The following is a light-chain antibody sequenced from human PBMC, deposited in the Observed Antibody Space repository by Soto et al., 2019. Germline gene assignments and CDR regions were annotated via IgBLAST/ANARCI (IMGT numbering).Light chain of an antibody. CDR2: GAS. J-gene: IGKJ1*01. CDR1: QSVSSN. Sequence: EIVMTPSPATLSVSPGERAILSFSASQSVSSNLAWYQQKPGQPPRLLIYGASSRATGVPDRCFGSGSGGDVTPTISRLEPEEFAVYYCHQYNSRPRTWTFGQGTKVDIK. CDR3: HQYNSRPRTWT. V-gene: IGKV3D-15*01.